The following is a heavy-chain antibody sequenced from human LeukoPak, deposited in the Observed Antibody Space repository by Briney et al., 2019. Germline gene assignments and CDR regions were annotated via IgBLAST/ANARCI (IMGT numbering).Heavy chain of an antibody. Sequence: TPSETLSLTCTVSGGSISSSSYYWGWIRQPPGKGLEWIGSIYYSGSTYYNPSLKSRVTISVDTSKNQFSLKLSSVTAADTAVYYCARAGSGALRDWGQGTLVTVSS. CDR3: ARAGSGALRD. D-gene: IGHD3-10*01. J-gene: IGHJ4*02. CDR2: IYYSGST. CDR1: GGSISSSSYY. V-gene: IGHV4-39*07.